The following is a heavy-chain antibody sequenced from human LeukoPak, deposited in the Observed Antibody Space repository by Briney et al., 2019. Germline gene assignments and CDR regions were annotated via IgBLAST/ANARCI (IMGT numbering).Heavy chain of an antibody. J-gene: IGHJ4*02. Sequence: PGGSLRLSCAASGYTFSSYAVSWVPDAPGRGREWGSSISGGGDSTICADSVEGRFSIFRDNSKNTMSLQSDSLTGEDTAINYCAKGRGATWPNSREFDYWAQGTLVTVSS. CDR3: AKGRGATWPNSREFDY. CDR2: ISGGGDST. CDR1: GYTFSSYA. V-gene: IGHV3-23*01. D-gene: IGHD4/OR15-4a*01.